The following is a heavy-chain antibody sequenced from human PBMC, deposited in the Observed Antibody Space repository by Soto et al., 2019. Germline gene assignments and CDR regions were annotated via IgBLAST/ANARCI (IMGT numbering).Heavy chain of an antibody. D-gene: IGHD6-19*01. CDR2: ISGSGGST. CDR1: GFTFSSYA. CDR3: AKWKYERCSGGPRNFDY. Sequence: EVQLLESGGGLVQPGGSLRLSCAASGFTFSSYAMRWVRQAPGKGLEWVSAISGSGGSTYYADSEKGRFTICRDNPKNTLYLQMNGLRAQDTAVYDCAKWKYERCSGGPRNFDYWGQGTLVTVSS. J-gene: IGHJ4*02. V-gene: IGHV3-23*01.